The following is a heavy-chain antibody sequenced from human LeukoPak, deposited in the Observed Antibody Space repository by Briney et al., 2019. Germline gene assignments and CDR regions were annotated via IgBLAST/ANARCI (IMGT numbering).Heavy chain of an antibody. D-gene: IGHD3-22*01. Sequence: PGGSLRLSCAASGFTFSSYAMSWVRQAPGKGLEWVSGISGSGDNTYYADSVKGRFTISRDNSKNTLYVQVNSLGTEDTAAYYCAKSGRVFDTSGYYWFPNWGQGILVTVSS. V-gene: IGHV3-23*01. CDR3: AKSGRVFDTSGYYWFPN. J-gene: IGHJ4*02. CDR2: ISGSGDNT. CDR1: GFTFSSYA.